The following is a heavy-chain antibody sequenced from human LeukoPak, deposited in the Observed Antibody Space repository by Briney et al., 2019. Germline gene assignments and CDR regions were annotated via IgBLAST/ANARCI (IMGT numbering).Heavy chain of an antibody. V-gene: IGHV3-53*01. CDR1: GFSFSSYY. D-gene: IGHD6-6*01. Sequence: GGSLRLSCAASGFSFSSYYMRWVRQAPGKGLEWVSLIYSGGSTYYADSVKGRFTISRDNSKNTLYLQMNSLRVEDTAVYYCARDRGSSSWFDPWGQGTLVTVTS. CDR3: ARDRGSSSWFDP. CDR2: IYSGGST. J-gene: IGHJ5*02.